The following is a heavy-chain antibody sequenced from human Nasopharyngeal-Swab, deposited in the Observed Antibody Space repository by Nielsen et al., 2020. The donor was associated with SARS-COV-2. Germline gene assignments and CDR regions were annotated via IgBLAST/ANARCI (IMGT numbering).Heavy chain of an antibody. D-gene: IGHD2-2*01. CDR2: ISSDGIKK. V-gene: IGHV3-30*14. CDR3: ARDLGGGYCTTTNCPGS. J-gene: IGHJ1*01. CDR1: GFTFSSYS. Sequence: GESLKISCAASGFTFSSYSMNWVRQAPGKGLEWVAVISSDGIKKDYADSVKGRFSISRDSSTNTLYLQMNNVRAEDTAVYYCARDLGGGYCTTTNCPGSWGQGTLVTVSS.